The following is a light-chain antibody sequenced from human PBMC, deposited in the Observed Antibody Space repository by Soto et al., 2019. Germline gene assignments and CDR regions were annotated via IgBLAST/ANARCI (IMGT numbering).Light chain of an antibody. CDR3: QDSYSTLFI. CDR1: QSISLY. J-gene: IGKJ2*01. V-gene: IGKV1-39*01. Sequence: DIQMTQSPSSLSASVGDRVTITCRASQSISLYLNWYQYKPGKAPKLLIYSASTLQRGVPSRFSGSGSGTDFTLTIISLQPEDCATYYCQDSYSTLFIFAQGTNLDIK. CDR2: SAS.